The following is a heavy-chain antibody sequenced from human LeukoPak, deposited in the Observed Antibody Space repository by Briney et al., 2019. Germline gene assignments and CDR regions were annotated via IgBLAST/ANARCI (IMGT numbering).Heavy chain of an antibody. Sequence: GASVKVSCKASGYTFTSYDINWVRQATGQGLEWMGWMNPNSGNTGYAQKFQGRVTMTRNTSISTAYMELSSLRSEDTAVYYCARGGYMMRVDYYYYMDAWGKGTTVTVSS. CDR2: MNPNSGNT. D-gene: IGHD3-16*01. CDR1: GYTFTSYD. J-gene: IGHJ6*03. CDR3: ARGGYMMRVDYYYYMDA. V-gene: IGHV1-8*01.